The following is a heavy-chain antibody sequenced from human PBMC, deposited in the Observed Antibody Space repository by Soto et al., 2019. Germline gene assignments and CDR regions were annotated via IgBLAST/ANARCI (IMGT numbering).Heavy chain of an antibody. D-gene: IGHD3-10*01. CDR2: INQDGNKK. V-gene: IGHV3-7*05. Sequence: EVQLVESGGDLVQPGGSLRLSCAASGFTFSSYWMHWVRQAPGKGLEWVANINQDGNKKYYVDSVKVRFTISRDNAKNSLYLQMNSMRAEVTDVYYCARNIRGPFDYLGQLTLVTFSS. J-gene: IGHJ4*02. CDR1: GFTFSSYW. CDR3: ARNIRGPFDY.